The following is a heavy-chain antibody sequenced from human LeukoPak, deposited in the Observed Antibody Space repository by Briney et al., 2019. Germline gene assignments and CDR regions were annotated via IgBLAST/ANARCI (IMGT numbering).Heavy chain of an antibody. Sequence: GASVKVSCKASGYTFTSYGISWVRQAPGQGLEWMGWISAYNGNTNYAQKLQGRVTMTTDTSTSTAYMELRSLRSDDTAVYYCARDGSVLMVYASYYYGMDVWGQGTTVTVSS. D-gene: IGHD2-8*01. CDR3: ARDGSVLMVYASYYYGMDV. CDR1: GYTFTSYG. CDR2: ISAYNGNT. V-gene: IGHV1-18*01. J-gene: IGHJ6*02.